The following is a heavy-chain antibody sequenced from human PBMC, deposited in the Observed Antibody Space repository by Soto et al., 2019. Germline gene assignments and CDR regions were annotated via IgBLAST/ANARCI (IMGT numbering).Heavy chain of an antibody. CDR2: IYYTGKT. CDR1: GDYIHVGGYY. Sequence: SETLSLTCSVSGDYIHVGGYYWTWIRQRPGKGLEWMGYIYYTGKTYYNPSLESRLTMSVDRSKNQFSLRLTSVTAADTAVYFCGRDLTSNANCIDPWGQGTLVTAPQ. V-gene: IGHV4-30-4*01. J-gene: IGHJ5*02. CDR3: GRDLTSNANCIDP. D-gene: IGHD2-2*01.